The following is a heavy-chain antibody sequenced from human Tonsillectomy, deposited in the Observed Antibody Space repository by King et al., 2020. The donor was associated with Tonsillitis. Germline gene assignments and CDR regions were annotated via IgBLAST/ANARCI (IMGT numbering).Heavy chain of an antibody. V-gene: IGHV4-59*01. J-gene: IGHJ6*03. Sequence: VQLQESGPGLVKPSETLSLTCTVSGGSISSYYWSWIRQPPGKGLEWIGYIYYSGSTNYNPSLKSRVPISVDTSKNQFSLKLSSVTAADTAVYYCARDYYDSSGYYRAPYYYYYMDVWGKGTTVTVSS. CDR3: ARDYYDSSGYYRAPYYYYYMDV. CDR1: GGSISSYY. D-gene: IGHD3-22*01. CDR2: IYYSGST.